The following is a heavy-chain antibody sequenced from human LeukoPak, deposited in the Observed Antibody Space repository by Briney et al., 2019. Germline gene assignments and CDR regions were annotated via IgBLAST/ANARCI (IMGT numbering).Heavy chain of an antibody. CDR1: GFIFSTYS. CDR3: HPHYYRSGTLSWLDP. V-gene: IGHV3-21*01. J-gene: IGHJ5*02. Sequence: GGSLRLTCAASGFIFSTYSMNWDRQTPGKGLERVSSISSSSDYIYYADSVKGRFTISRDNAKNSLYLQMNSLRAEDTAIYYCHPHYYRSGTLSWLDPWGQGTLVTVSS. CDR2: ISSSSDYI. D-gene: IGHD3-10*01.